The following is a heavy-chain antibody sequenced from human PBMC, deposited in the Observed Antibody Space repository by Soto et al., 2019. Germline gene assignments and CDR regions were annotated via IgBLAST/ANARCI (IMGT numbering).Heavy chain of an antibody. CDR1: GYTFTSYY. Sequence: GASVKVSCKASGYTFTSYYMHWVRQAPGQGLEWMGIINPSGGSTSYAQKFQGRVTMTRDTSTRTVYMELSSLRSEDTAVYYCARTNSDSSYYYYYGMDVWGQGTTVTVSS. CDR3: ARTNSDSSYYYYYGMDV. D-gene: IGHD6-6*01. J-gene: IGHJ6*02. CDR2: INPSGGST. V-gene: IGHV1-46*01.